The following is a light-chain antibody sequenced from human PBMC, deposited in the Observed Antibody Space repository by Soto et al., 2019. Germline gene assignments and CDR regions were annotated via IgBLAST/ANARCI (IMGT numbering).Light chain of an antibody. V-gene: IGKV1-39*01. CDR1: QSVSSY. Sequence: DIQMTQSPSSLSASVGGRVTITCRASQSVSSYLNWYQQKPGKAPKLLIYAASSLQSGVPSRFSGSGSGTDFTLTTSSLQPEDFATYYCQQSYSTPPITFGQGTRLEIK. CDR3: QQSYSTPPIT. J-gene: IGKJ5*01. CDR2: AAS.